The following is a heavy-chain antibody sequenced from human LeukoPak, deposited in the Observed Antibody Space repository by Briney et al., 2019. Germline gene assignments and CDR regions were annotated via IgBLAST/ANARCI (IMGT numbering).Heavy chain of an antibody. CDR1: GYRFNTYG. J-gene: IGHJ4*02. CDR2: ISPYNGNT. D-gene: IGHD3-3*01. CDR3: ARKASSIFGGAYFDY. Sequence: ASVTVSCKASGYRFNTYGISWVRQAPGQGLEWMAWISPYNGNTDFAQKFQDRVTMTTDTSTSTVYMELRSLNSDDTAVYYCARKASSIFGGAYFDYWGQGTLVTVSS. V-gene: IGHV1-18*01.